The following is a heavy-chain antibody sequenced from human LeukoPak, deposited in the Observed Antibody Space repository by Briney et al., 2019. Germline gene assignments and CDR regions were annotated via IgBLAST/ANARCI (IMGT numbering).Heavy chain of an antibody. V-gene: IGHV3-21*01. CDR3: ARDAIGYCSSTSCYGDH. CDR2: ISSSSSYI. Sequence: GGSLRLSCAASGFTFSSYSMNWVRQAPGKGLEWVSSISSSSSYIYYADSVKGRFTISRDNAKNSLYLQMNSLRAEDTAVYYCARDAIGYCSSTSCYGDHWGQGTLVTVSS. CDR1: GFTFSSYS. J-gene: IGHJ4*02. D-gene: IGHD2-2*01.